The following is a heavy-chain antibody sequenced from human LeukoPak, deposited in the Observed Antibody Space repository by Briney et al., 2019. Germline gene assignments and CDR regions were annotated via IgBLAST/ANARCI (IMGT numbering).Heavy chain of an antibody. CDR3: ARATSNWFDP. CDR2: IIPSCGTA. J-gene: IGHJ5*02. V-gene: IGHV1-69*13. CDR1: GGTFSSYA. Sequence: EASVKVSCKASGGTFSSYAISWVRQAPGQGLEWMGGIIPSCGTANYAQKFQGRVTITADESTSTAYMELSSLRSEDTAVYYCARATSNWFDPWGQGTLVTVSS.